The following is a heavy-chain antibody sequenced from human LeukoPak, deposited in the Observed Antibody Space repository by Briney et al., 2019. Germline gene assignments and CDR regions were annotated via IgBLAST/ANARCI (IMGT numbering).Heavy chain of an antibody. Sequence: GGSLRLSCAASGFTFSSYGMHWVRQAPGKGLEWVAVISYDGSNKYYADSVKGRFTISRDNSKNTLYLQMNSLRAEDTAVYYCARSIRGSARFDYWGQGTLVTVSS. CDR2: ISYDGSNK. CDR1: GFTFSSYG. CDR3: ARSIRGSARFDY. J-gene: IGHJ4*02. V-gene: IGHV3-30*03. D-gene: IGHD3-10*01.